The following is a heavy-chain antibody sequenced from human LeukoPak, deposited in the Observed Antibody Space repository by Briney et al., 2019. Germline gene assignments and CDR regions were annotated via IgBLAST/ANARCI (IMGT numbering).Heavy chain of an antibody. Sequence: PGGSLRLSCAASGFTFSSYAMSWVRQAPGKGLEWVSSISSSSSYIYYADSVKGRFTISRDNAKNSLYLQMNSLRAEDTAVYYCARAWGRTFGELLYLDYWGQGTLVTVSS. CDR1: GFTFSSYA. V-gene: IGHV3-21*01. CDR2: ISSSSSYI. J-gene: IGHJ4*02. CDR3: ARAWGRTFGELLYLDY. D-gene: IGHD3-10*01.